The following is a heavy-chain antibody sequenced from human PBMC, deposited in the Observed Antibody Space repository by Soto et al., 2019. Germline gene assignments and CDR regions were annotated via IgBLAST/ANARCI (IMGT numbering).Heavy chain of an antibody. CDR3: ARTVHVYDSSGYYFDY. CDR1: GFTFSGYA. CDR2: ISYDGSNK. V-gene: IGHV3-30-3*01. Sequence: GGSQRLSCAASGFTFSGYAMHWVRQAPGKGLEWVAVISYDGSNKYYADSVKGRFTISRDNSKNTLYLQMNSLRAEDTAVYYCARTVHVYDSSGYYFDYWGQGTLVTVSS. D-gene: IGHD3-22*01. J-gene: IGHJ4*02.